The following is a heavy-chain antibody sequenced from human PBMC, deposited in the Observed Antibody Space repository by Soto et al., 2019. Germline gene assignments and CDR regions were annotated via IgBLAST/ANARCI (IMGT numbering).Heavy chain of an antibody. J-gene: IGHJ6*02. CDR2: IYYSGST. CDR1: GGSISSSSYY. D-gene: IGHD2-21*02. V-gene: IGHV4-39*01. CDR3: ARHYCGGDCYPYYYYYYGMDV. Sequence: PSETLSLTCTVSGGSISSSSYYWGWIRQPPGKGLEWIGSIYYSGSTYYNPSLKSRVTISVDTSKNQFSLKLSSVTAADTAVYYCARHYCGGDCYPYYYYYYGMDVWGQGNPGHRLL.